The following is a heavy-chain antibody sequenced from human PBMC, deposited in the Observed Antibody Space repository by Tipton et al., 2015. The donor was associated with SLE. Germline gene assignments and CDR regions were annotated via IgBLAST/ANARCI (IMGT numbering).Heavy chain of an antibody. J-gene: IGHJ3*02. CDR3: ARDRAVAVSGTGRSDASDI. Sequence: GSLRLSCAASGFIFSNYSMNWVRQAPGKGLEWVSSISTSSITLNYADSVKGRFTISRDNAKNSMYLQMNSLRAEDTAVYYCARDRAVAVSGTGRSDASDIWGQGTMVTVSS. CDR2: ISTSSITL. D-gene: IGHD6-19*01. V-gene: IGHV3-21*01. CDR1: GFIFSNYS.